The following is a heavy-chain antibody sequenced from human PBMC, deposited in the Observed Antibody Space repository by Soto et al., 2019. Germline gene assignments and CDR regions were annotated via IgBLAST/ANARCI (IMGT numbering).Heavy chain of an antibody. CDR1: GGSISSGGYY. J-gene: IGHJ6*02. D-gene: IGHD2-2*01. V-gene: IGHV4-31*03. CDR3: ARVCISTSCYAVYSMDV. CDR2: IYYSGST. Sequence: QVQLQESGPGLVKPSQTLSLTCTVSGGSISSGGYYWSWIRQHPGKGLEWIGYIYYSGSTYYNPSLTSRVTISVDTSKNQFSLKLSSVTAADTAVYYCARVCISTSCYAVYSMDVWGQGTTVTVSS.